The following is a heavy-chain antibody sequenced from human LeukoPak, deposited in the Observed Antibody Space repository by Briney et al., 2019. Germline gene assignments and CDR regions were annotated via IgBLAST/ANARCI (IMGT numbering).Heavy chain of an antibody. J-gene: IGHJ4*02. CDR2: IYPGVSET. Sequence: GESLKISCKCPGYSFTSYWICWVRQMPAKGLGLVGIIYPGVSETRYSPSFQGQVTISVDKSISTAYLQWSSLKDSDTAMYYCARPAGNPDTAMVVWGQGTLVTVSS. CDR3: ARPAGNPDTAMVV. D-gene: IGHD5-18*01. V-gene: IGHV5-51*01. CDR1: GYSFTSYW.